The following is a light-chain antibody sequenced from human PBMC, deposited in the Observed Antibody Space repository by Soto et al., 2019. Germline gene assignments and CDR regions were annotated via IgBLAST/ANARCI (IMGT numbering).Light chain of an antibody. J-gene: IGLJ2*01. CDR3: SLYAGSNNVV. CDR2: EVS. V-gene: IGLV2-8*01. CDR1: SSDIGAYKF. Sequence: QSALTQPPSASGSPGQSVAISCTGTSSDIGAYKFVSWYQQHPGKAPKLIIYEVSMRPSGVPDRFSGSKSGNTASLTVSGLLAEDEADYYCSLYAGSNNVVFGGGTKLTVL.